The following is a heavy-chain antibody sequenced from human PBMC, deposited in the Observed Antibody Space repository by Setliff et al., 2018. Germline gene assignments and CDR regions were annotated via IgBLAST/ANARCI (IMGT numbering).Heavy chain of an antibody. CDR2: VRGGSYAGTT. J-gene: IGHJ4*02. V-gene: IGHV3-49*04. D-gene: IGHD3-3*01. Sequence: QPGGSLRLSCAASGFTFSSYWMSWVRQAPGKGLEWVGFVRGGSYAGTTSYAASVQGRFTISRDDSKSTAYLQMNSLKSEDSAVYYCTRSYAGFLLRSFEWLSLFDYWGQGALVTVSS. CDR1: GFTFSSYW. CDR3: TRSYAGFLLRSFEWLSLFDY.